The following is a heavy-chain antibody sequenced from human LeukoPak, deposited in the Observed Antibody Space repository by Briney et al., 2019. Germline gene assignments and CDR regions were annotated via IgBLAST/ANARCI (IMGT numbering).Heavy chain of an antibody. Sequence: ASVKVSCKAIGYTFTGYYLHWVRQAPGQGLEWMGWINPNSGGTNYAQKFQGRVTMTRDTSISTAYMELSRLRSDDTAVYHCARDDGYCSGGSCYGKFDYWGQGTLVTVSS. CDR3: ARDDGYCSGGSCYGKFDY. CDR1: GYTFTGYY. CDR2: INPNSGGT. D-gene: IGHD2-15*01. J-gene: IGHJ4*02. V-gene: IGHV1-2*02.